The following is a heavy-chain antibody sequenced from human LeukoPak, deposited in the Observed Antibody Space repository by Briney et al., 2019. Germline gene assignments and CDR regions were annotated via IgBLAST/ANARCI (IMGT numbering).Heavy chain of an antibody. CDR1: GFTFSSYS. CDR2: ISSSGSTI. D-gene: IGHD3-16*02. Sequence: GGSLRLSCAASGFTFSSYSMNWVRQAPGEGLEWVSYISSSGSTIYYADSVKGRFTISRDNAKNSLYLQMNSLRAEDTAVYYCARIGSDYVWGSYRYRDYWGQGTLVTVSS. V-gene: IGHV3-48*04. CDR3: ARIGSDYVWGSYRYRDY. J-gene: IGHJ4*02.